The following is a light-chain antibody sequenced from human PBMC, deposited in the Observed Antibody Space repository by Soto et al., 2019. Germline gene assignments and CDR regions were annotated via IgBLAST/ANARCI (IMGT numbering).Light chain of an antibody. CDR1: QSVLYSSNNKNY. V-gene: IGKV4-1*01. CDR3: QQYYSTHRT. CDR2: WAS. Sequence: DIVMTQSPDSLAVSLGERATINCKSSQSVLYSSNNKNYLAWYQQQPGQPPKLLIYWASTRESGVPDRFSGSGSGTDFTLSISSLQAEDVSVYYCQQYYSTHRTFGGGTKVEIK. J-gene: IGKJ4*01.